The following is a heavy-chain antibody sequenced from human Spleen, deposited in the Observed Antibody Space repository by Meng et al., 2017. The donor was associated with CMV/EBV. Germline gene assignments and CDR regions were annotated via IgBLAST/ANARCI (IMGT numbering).Heavy chain of an antibody. Sequence: GESLKISCAASGFTFNTYAMHWVRQAPGKGLEWVTVISDDGNNKYYAESVKGRFTISRDNSKNTLYLQMNSLRTEDTAVYYCASYVGYDSSGYYWLDYWGQGTLVTVSS. V-gene: IGHV3-30-3*01. CDR2: ISDDGNNK. D-gene: IGHD3-22*01. CDR3: ASYVGYDSSGYYWLDY. J-gene: IGHJ4*02. CDR1: GFTFNTYA.